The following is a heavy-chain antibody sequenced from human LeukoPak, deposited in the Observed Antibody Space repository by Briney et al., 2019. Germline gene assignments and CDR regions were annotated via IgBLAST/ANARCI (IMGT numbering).Heavy chain of an antibody. J-gene: IGHJ6*02. CDR2: INHSGST. CDR3: ARRGLRYCSSTSCYTGSYYYYYYDMDV. V-gene: IGHV4-34*01. CDR1: GGSFSGYY. D-gene: IGHD2-2*02. Sequence: SSETLSLTCAVYGGSFSGYYWSWIRQPPGKGLEWIGEINHSGSTNYTPSLKSRVTISVDTSKNQFSLKLSSVTAADTAVYYCARRGLRYCSSTSCYTGSYYYYYYDMDVWGQGTTVTVSS.